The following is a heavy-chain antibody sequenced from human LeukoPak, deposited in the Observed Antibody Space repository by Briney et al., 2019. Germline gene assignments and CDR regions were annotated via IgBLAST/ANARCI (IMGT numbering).Heavy chain of an antibody. CDR3: AKAAYDISHYFDY. CDR2: IYYSVST. CDR1: GDSISSYY. D-gene: IGHD3-9*01. J-gene: IGHJ4*02. V-gene: IGHV4-59*12. Sequence: SETLSLTCTVSGDSISSYYWSWIRQPPGTGLEWIGYIYYSVSTNYNPSLKSRVTISVDTSKNQFSLKLSSVTAADTAAYYWAKAAYDISHYFDYWGQGTLVTVSS.